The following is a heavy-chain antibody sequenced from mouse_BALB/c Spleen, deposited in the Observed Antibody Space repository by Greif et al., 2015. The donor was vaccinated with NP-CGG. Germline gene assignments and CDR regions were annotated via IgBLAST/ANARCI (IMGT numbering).Heavy chain of an antibody. D-gene: IGHD1-2*01. V-gene: IGHV14-3*02. CDR2: IDPANGNT. Sequence: EVKLVESGAELVKPGASVKLSCTASGFNIKDTYMHWVKQRPEQGLEWIGRIDPANGNTKYDPKFQGKATITADTSSNTAYLQLSSLTSEDTAVYYCARDYGYAFAYWGQGTLVTVSA. J-gene: IGHJ3*01. CDR1: GFNIKDTY. CDR3: ARDYGYAFAY.